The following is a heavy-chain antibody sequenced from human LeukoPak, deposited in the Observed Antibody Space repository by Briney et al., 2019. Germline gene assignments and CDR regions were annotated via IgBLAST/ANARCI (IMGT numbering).Heavy chain of an antibody. CDR3: ATLVEMATITYYYYMDV. CDR1: GGSISSSSYY. D-gene: IGHD5-24*01. Sequence: SETLSLTCTVSGGSISSSSYYWGWIRQPPGKGLEWIGSIYYSGSTYYNPSLKSRVTISVDTSKNQFSLKLSSVTAADTAVYYCATLVEMATITYYYYMDVWGKGTTVTVSS. J-gene: IGHJ6*03. CDR2: IYYSGST. V-gene: IGHV4-39*01.